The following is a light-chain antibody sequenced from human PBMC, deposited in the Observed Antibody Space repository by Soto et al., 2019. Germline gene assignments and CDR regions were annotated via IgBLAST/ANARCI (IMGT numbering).Light chain of an antibody. V-gene: IGLV2-14*01. CDR1: SSDIGDYHY. Sequence: QSALTQPASVSGSPGQSIAISCTGSSSDIGDYHYVSWYQQHPGKAPKLMIFDVSNRPSGVSNRFSGSMSGNTASMTISGLQPEDDADYYCSSYTGGSTVVFGGVTKLTVL. CDR2: DVS. CDR3: SSYTGGSTVV. J-gene: IGLJ2*01.